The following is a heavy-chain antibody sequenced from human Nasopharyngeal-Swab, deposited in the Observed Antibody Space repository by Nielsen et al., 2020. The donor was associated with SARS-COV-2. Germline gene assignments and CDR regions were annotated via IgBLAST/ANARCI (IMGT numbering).Heavy chain of an antibody. CDR3: ARSHIVVVTDAFDI. CDR2: INPNSGGT. J-gene: IGHJ3*02. D-gene: IGHD2-21*02. V-gene: IGHV1-2*06. Sequence: WVRQAPGQGLEWMGRINPNSGGTNYAQKFQGRVTMTRDTSISTAYMELSRLRSDDTAVYYCARSHIVVVTDAFDIWGQGTMVTVSS.